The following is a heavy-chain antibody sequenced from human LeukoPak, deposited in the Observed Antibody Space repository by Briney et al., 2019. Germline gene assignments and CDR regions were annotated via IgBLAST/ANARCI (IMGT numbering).Heavy chain of an antibody. CDR1: GYTFTSYG. D-gene: IGHD6-19*01. Sequence: ASVKVSCKASGYTFTSYGISWVRQAPGQGLEWVGWISAYNGNTNYAQKPQGRVTMTTDTSTSTAYMELRSLRSDDTAVYYCARDRYSSGWYVPAYWGQGTLVTVSS. V-gene: IGHV1-18*01. J-gene: IGHJ4*02. CDR2: ISAYNGNT. CDR3: ARDRYSSGWYVPAY.